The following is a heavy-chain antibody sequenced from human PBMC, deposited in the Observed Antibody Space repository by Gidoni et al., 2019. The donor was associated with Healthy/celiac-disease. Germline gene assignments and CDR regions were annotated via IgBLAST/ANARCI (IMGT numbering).Heavy chain of an antibody. V-gene: IGHV4-31*03. J-gene: IGHJ4*02. CDR1: GRSISSGGYY. CDR3: ARTAMDFDY. Sequence: QLQLQESGPGLVKPSQTLSLTCTFSGRSISSGGYYWSWIRQHPGEGLEWIGYIYYSGSTYYNPSLKSRVTISVDTSKNQFSLKLSSVTAADTAVYYWARTAMDFDYWGQGTLVTVSS. D-gene: IGHD5-18*01. CDR2: IYYSGST.